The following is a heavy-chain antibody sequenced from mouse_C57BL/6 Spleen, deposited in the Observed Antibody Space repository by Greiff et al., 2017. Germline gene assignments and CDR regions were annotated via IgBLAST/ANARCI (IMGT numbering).Heavy chain of an antibody. J-gene: IGHJ2*01. Sequence: VQLQQSGPELVKPGASVKMSCKASGYTFTDYNMHWVKQSHGKSLEWIGYINPNNGGTSYNQKFKGKATVTVNKSSSTAYMALRSLTSEDSAVYYCARSDYYGSRLDYWGQGTTLTVSA. V-gene: IGHV1-22*01. D-gene: IGHD1-1*01. CDR3: ARSDYYGSRLDY. CDR2: INPNNGGT. CDR1: GYTFTDYN.